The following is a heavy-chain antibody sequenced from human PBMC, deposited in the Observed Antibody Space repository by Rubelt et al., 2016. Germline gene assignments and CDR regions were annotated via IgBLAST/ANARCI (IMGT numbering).Heavy chain of an antibody. CDR2: ISGSGGTQ. CDR3: ARGYLSNSFDY. V-gene: IGHV3-48*03. Sequence: GGSLRLSCVASGFTFSSFNMNWVRQAPGKGLEWVSYISGSGGTQFYTDSVKGRLTISRDNAKNSLYLKMNSLRAEDTAVDYCARGYLSNSFDYWGQGTLVTVAS. J-gene: IGHJ4*02. D-gene: IGHD4-11*01. CDR1: GFTFSSFN.